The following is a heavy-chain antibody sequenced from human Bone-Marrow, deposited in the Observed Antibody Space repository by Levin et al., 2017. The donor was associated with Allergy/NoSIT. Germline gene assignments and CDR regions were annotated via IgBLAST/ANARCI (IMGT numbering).Heavy chain of an antibody. CDR3: AKPGAAPGLYYYGMDV. V-gene: IGHV3-30*18. D-gene: IGHD1-26*01. Sequence: PGGSLRLSCAASGFTFSSYGMHWVRQAPGKGLEWVAVISYDGSNKYYADSVKGRFTISRDNSKNTLYLQMNSLRAEDTAVYYCAKPGAAPGLYYYGMDVWGQGTTVTVSS. CDR2: ISYDGSNK. J-gene: IGHJ6*02. CDR1: GFTFSSYG.